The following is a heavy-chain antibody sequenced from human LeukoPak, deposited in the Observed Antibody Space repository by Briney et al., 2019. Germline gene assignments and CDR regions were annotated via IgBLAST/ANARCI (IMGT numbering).Heavy chain of an antibody. Sequence: GGSLRVSCAGSGFSISRYGMHWVRQPPGKGLEWVAFTRYDGSNKYFADSVKGRFTISRDNSKNTLYLQMQSLRLEDSAIYYCAKDSFGDYVWGTYRAIDTWGQGTLVTVSS. CDR3: AKDSFGDYVWGTYRAIDT. J-gene: IGHJ4*02. CDR2: TRYDGSNK. V-gene: IGHV3-30*02. D-gene: IGHD3-16*02. CDR1: GFSISRYG.